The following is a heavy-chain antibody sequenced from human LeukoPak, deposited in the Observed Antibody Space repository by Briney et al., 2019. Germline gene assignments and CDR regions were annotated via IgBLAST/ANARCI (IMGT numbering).Heavy chain of an antibody. J-gene: IGHJ4*02. V-gene: IGHV4-34*01. CDR3: ARGHTAVTRHFDF. D-gene: IGHD4-17*01. Sequence: KSSETLSLTCAVYGGSFSGYYWSWIRQPPGKGLEWIGEINHSGSTNYNPSLKSRVTISVDTSKNQFSLKLSSVTAADTAVYYCARGHTAVTRHFDFWGQGTLVTVSS. CDR1: GGSFSGYY. CDR2: INHSGST.